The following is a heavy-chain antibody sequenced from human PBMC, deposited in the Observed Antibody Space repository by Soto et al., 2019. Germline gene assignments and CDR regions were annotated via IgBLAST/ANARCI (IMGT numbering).Heavy chain of an antibody. J-gene: IGHJ3*02. CDR3: ARDVGLQYSGYGDAFDI. D-gene: IGHD5-12*01. V-gene: IGHV3-48*02. CDR1: VFTCRSYS. CDR2: ISSSSSTI. Sequence: GALRRSCAASVFTCRSYSMNWVREAPGKGLEWVSYISSSSSTIYFADSVKGRFTISRDNAKNSLYLHMNSLRDEDTAVYYCARDVGLQYSGYGDAFDIWGQGTMVTVSS.